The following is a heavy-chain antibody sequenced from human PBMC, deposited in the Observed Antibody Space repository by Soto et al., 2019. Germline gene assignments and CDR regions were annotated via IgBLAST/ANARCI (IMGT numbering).Heavy chain of an antibody. CDR1: GGTFSSYS. CDR2: IIPIFGTA. J-gene: IGHJ1*01. V-gene: IGHV1-69*13. Sequence: SVSVPCKASGGTFSSYSISWVRQAPGQGLELMGGIIPIFGTANYAQKFQGRVTITAEESQSAAYMDLRSLRYEDTAVYYWTRDSTMIARRTYGYFQHWG. D-gene: IGHD3-22*01. CDR3: TRDSTMIARRTYGYFQH.